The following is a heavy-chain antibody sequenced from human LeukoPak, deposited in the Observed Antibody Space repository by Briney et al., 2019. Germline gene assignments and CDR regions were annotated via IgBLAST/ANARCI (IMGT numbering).Heavy chain of an antibody. Sequence: GGSLRLSCAASGFTFSSYWMGWVRQAPGKGLEWVANIKRDGSEKYYGDSVKGRFTVSRDNAMNSLYPQMTSLRAEDTAVYYCARDKEAAVDFWSGYYPLWGQGTLVIVSS. CDR3: ARDKEAAVDFWSGYYPL. CDR2: IKRDGSEK. CDR1: GFTFSSYW. D-gene: IGHD3-3*01. J-gene: IGHJ4*02. V-gene: IGHV3-7*01.